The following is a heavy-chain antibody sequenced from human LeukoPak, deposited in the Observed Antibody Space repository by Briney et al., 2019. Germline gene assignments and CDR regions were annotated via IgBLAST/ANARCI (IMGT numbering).Heavy chain of an antibody. Sequence: SETLSLTCAVYGGSFSGYYWSWIRQPPRKGLEWIGEINHSGSTNYNPSLKGRVTISVDTSKNQFSLKLSSVTAADTAVYYCARGSPELDYYDSSGYYRYFDYWGQGTLVTVSS. D-gene: IGHD3-22*01. J-gene: IGHJ4*02. V-gene: IGHV4-34*01. CDR3: ARGSPELDYYDSSGYYRYFDY. CDR1: GGSFSGYY. CDR2: INHSGST.